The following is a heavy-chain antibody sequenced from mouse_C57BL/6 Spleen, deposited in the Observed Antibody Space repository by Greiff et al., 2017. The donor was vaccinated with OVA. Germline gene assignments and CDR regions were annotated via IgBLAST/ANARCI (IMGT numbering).Heavy chain of an antibody. J-gene: IGHJ2*01. CDR1: GFTFSSYG. CDR3: AREIYYGSSYSYYFDY. CDR2: ISSGGSYT. V-gene: IGHV5-6*02. D-gene: IGHD1-1*01. Sequence: DVKLVESGGDLVKPGGSLKLSCAASGFTFSSYGMSWVRQTPDKRLEWVATISSGGSYTSYPDSVKGRFTISRDNVKNTRYLQMSSLKSEDTAMYYGAREIYYGSSYSYYFDYWGQGTTLTVSS.